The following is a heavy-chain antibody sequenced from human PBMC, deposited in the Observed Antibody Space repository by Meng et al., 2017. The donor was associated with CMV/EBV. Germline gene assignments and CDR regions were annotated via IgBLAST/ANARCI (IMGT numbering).Heavy chain of an antibody. CDR3: ARGGSADQLRRAYFDY. CDR2: IYYSGST. V-gene: IGHV4-61*01. D-gene: IGHD2-2*01. Sequence: GSGSSGSYYWGWIRQPPGKGLEWIGYIYYSGSTNYNPSIKSRVTIAVDTSKNQFSLKLSSVTAADTAVYYCARGGSADQLRRAYFDYWGQGTLVTVSS. J-gene: IGHJ4*02. CDR1: GSGSSGSYY.